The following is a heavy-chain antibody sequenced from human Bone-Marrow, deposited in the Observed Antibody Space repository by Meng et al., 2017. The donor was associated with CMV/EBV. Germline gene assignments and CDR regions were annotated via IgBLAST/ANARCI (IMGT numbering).Heavy chain of an antibody. J-gene: IGHJ4*02. D-gene: IGHD3-16*01. CDR3: ARDYEYVWGTLGY. V-gene: IGHV4-38-2*02. CDR2: SHHSGST. Sequence: GSLRLSCTVSGFSISSGCYWGWIRQPPGKGLEWIGISHHSGSTYHNPSLKSRLTISIDTASNQFSLKLRSVTAADTDVYYCARDYEYVWGTLGYWGEGTLVTVSS. CDR1: GFSISSGCY.